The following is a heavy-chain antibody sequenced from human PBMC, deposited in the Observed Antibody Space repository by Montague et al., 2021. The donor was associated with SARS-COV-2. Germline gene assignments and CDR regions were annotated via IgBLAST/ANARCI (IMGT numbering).Heavy chain of an antibody. CDR3: AVNSNYYYYYGMDV. Sequence: SETLSLTCTVSGGSINSYYWSWIRQPPGKGLEWIGYIYYSGSTNYNPSLKSRVTISVDTSKNQFSLKLSSVTAADTAVYYCAVNSNYYYYYGMDVWGQGTTVTVSS. J-gene: IGHJ6*02. D-gene: IGHD4-11*01. V-gene: IGHV4-59*08. CDR1: GGSINSYY. CDR2: IYYSGST.